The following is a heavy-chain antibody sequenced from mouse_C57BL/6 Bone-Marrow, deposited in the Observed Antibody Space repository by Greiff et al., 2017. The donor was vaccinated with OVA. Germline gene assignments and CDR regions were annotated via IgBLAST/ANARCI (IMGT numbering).Heavy chain of an antibody. J-gene: IGHJ1*03. V-gene: IGHV4-1*01. Sequence: AAEGVDFSRYWMSWVRRAPGKGLEWIGEINPDSSTINYAPSLKDKFIISRDNAKNTLYLQMSKVRSEDTALYYCARPHYYGSSYDWYFDVWGTGTTVTVSS. CDR3: ARPHYYGSSYDWYFDV. CDR1: GVDFSRYW. D-gene: IGHD1-1*01. CDR2: INPDSSTI.